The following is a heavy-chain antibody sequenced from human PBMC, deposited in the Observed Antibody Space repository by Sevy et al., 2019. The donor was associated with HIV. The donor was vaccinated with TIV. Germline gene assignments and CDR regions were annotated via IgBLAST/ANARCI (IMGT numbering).Heavy chain of an antibody. D-gene: IGHD2-2*02. V-gene: IGHV1-2*02. CDR1: GYSFTDYY. Sequence: ASVKVSCKASGYSFTDYYIHWVRQAPGQGHEWMGWINPKSGRTNYAQKFHGRVTMTRDTSISTAYMELSRLSSDDTAVYYCARVVEPAGIDPYYYGVDVWGPGATVTVSS. CDR3: ARVVEPAGIDPYYYGVDV. CDR2: INPKSGRT. J-gene: IGHJ6*02.